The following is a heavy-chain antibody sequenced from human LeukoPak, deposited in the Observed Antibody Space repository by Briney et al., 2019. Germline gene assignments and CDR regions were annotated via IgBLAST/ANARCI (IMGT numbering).Heavy chain of an antibody. Sequence: GGSLTLSCAAVGFTFNNYAMSWVRQSPARGLEWVSSIRGGGETFYADSVKGRFTISRDNSKNTLYLQMNSLRAEDTAVYYCAKDQSYYYGSGSPNWFDPWGQGTLVTVSS. D-gene: IGHD3-10*01. CDR1: GFTFNNYA. CDR2: IRGGGET. J-gene: IGHJ5*02. V-gene: IGHV3-23*01. CDR3: AKDQSYYYGSGSPNWFDP.